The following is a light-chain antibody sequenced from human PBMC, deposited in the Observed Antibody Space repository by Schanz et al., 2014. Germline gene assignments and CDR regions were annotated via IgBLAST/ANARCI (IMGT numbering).Light chain of an antibody. Sequence: QSALTQPASVSGSPGQSITISCTGTSSDVGRYNYVSWYQHHPGKAPKLMIYDVNNRPSGVSNRFSGSKSGNTASLTISGLQAEDEADYYCSSYTSSIFYVFGTGTKLTVL. CDR2: DVN. CDR3: SSYTSSIFYV. J-gene: IGLJ1*01. V-gene: IGLV2-14*03. CDR1: SSDVGRYNY.